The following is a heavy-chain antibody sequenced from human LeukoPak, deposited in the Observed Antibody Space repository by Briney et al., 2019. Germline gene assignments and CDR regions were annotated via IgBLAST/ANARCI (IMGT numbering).Heavy chain of an antibody. V-gene: IGHV3-23*01. CDR3: AKSTYYYYSSGYRFDY. J-gene: IGHJ4*02. Sequence: GGSLRLSCAASGFTFSSYAMSWVRQAPGKGLEWVSAISGSGGSTYYADSVKGRFTISRDNSKNTLYLQMNSLRAEDTAVYYCAKSTYYYYSSGYRFDYWGQGTLVTVSS. D-gene: IGHD3-22*01. CDR2: ISGSGGST. CDR1: GFTFSSYA.